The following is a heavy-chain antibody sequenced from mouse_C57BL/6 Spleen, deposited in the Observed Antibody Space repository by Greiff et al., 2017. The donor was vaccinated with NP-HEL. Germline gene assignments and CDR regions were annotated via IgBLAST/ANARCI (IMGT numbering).Heavy chain of an antibody. CDR2: INPNNGGT. D-gene: IGHD1-3*01. J-gene: IGHJ4*01. Sequence: EVQLQQSGPELVKPGASVKISCKASGYTFTDYYMNWVKQSHGKSLEWIGDINPNNGGTSYNQKFKGKATLTVDKPSSTAYMQLSSLTSEDSAVYYCARLRSLVGDYWGQGTSVTVSS. CDR3: ARLRSLVGDY. CDR1: GYTFTDYY. V-gene: IGHV1-26*01.